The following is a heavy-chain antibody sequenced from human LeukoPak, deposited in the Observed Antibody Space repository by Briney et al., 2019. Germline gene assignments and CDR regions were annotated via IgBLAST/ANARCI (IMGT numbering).Heavy chain of an antibody. CDR2: IYHSGST. CDR3: ARDRYYYDSSGYLFDY. D-gene: IGHD3-22*01. V-gene: IGHV4-38-2*02. J-gene: IGHJ4*02. Sequence: SETLSLTCAVSGGSLSGYYWGWIRQPPGKGLEWIGSIYHSGSTYYNPSLKSRVIISLDTSKNQFSLKLSSVTAADTAVYYCARDRYYYDSSGYLFDYWGQGTLVTVSS. CDR1: GGSLSGYY.